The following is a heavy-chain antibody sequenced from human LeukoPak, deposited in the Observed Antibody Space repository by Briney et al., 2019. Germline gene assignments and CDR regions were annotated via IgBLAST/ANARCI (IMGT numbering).Heavy chain of an antibody. V-gene: IGHV1-69*13. J-gene: IGHJ6*02. CDR1: GGTFSSYA. Sequence: GASVKVSCKASGGTFSSYAISWVRQAPGQGLEWMGGIIPILNTANYALKFQGRVTITADESTSTAYMELSSLRSEDTAVYYCARDKRGITMVRGVIDNYYCYGMDVWGQGTTVTVSS. CDR3: ARDKRGITMVRGVIDNYYCYGMDV. D-gene: IGHD3-10*01. CDR2: IIPILNTA.